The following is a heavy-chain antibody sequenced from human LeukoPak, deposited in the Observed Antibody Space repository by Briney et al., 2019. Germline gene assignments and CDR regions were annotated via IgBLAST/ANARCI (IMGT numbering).Heavy chain of an antibody. CDR1: GYTFTSYD. D-gene: IGHD3-3*01. Sequence: GASVKVSCKASGYTFTSYDINWVRQAPGKGLEWMGGLDPEDGETIYAQRFQGRVTMTEDTSTDTAYMELSSLRSEDTAVYYCATLLKVDFRSGYNPNFHYWGQGTLVAVSS. J-gene: IGHJ4*02. V-gene: IGHV1-24*01. CDR2: LDPEDGET. CDR3: ATLLKVDFRSGYNPNFHY.